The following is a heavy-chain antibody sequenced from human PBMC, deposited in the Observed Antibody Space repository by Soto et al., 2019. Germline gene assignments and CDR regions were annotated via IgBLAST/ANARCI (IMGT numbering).Heavy chain of an antibody. CDR1: GFTFSDYY. CDR2: ISSSSSYT. J-gene: IGHJ5*02. D-gene: IGHD1-7*01. V-gene: IGHV3-11*06. CDR3: ARLRLVLGLFDP. Sequence: PGGSLRLSCAASGFTFSDYYMSWIRQAPGKGLEWVSYISSSSSYTNYADSVKGRFTISRDNAKNSLYLQMNSLRAEDTAVYYCARLRLVLGLFDPWGQGTLVTVSS.